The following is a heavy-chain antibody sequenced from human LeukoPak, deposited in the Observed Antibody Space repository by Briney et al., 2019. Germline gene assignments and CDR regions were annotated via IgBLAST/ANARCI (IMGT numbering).Heavy chain of an antibody. D-gene: IGHD3-9*01. Sequence: ASVKVSCKASGYTFTSYGISWVRQAPGQGLEWMGWISAYNGNTNYAQKLQGRVTMTTDTSTGTAYMELRSLRSDDTAVYYCARVLRGAYYDILTGRADYWGQGTLVTVSS. CDR1: GYTFTSYG. J-gene: IGHJ4*02. V-gene: IGHV1-18*01. CDR2: ISAYNGNT. CDR3: ARVLRGAYYDILTGRADY.